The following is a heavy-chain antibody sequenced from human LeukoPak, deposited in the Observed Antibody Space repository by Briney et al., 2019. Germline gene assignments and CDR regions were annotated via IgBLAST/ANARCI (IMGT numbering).Heavy chain of an antibody. Sequence: ASVKVSCKASGYTFNSYDINWVRQATGQGLEWMGWMNPNSGNTGYAQKFQGRVTITRNTSISTAYMELSSLRSEDTAVYYCARGGMMATAYYYMDVWGKGTTVTVSS. J-gene: IGHJ6*03. D-gene: IGHD5-24*01. V-gene: IGHV1-8*03. CDR1: GYTFNSYD. CDR3: ARGGMMATAYYYMDV. CDR2: MNPNSGNT.